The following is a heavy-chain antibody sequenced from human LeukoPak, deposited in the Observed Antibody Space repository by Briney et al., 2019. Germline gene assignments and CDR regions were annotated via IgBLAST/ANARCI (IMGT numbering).Heavy chain of an antibody. V-gene: IGHV4-39*07. D-gene: IGHD3-22*01. CDR2: IYYSGST. CDR1: GGSISSSSYY. Sequence: SETLSLTCTVSGGSISSSSYYWGWIRQPPGKGLEWIGSIYYSGSTYYNPSLKSRVTISVDTSKNQFSLKLSSVTAADTAVYYCAREPDYYYDSSGSLGAFDIWGQGTMVTVSS. J-gene: IGHJ3*02. CDR3: AREPDYYYDSSGSLGAFDI.